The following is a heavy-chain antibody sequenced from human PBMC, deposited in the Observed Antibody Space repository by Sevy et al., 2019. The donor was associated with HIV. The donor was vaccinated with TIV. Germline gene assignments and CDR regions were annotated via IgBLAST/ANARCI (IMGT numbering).Heavy chain of an antibody. CDR2: MYSDGST. CDR1: GFPVSSNY. CDR3: ARGKSGYGYGLDY. J-gene: IGHJ4*02. Sequence: GGSLRLSCAASGFPVSSNYMSWVRQAPGKGLEWVSVMYSDGSTYHADSVKGRFTISRDNSKNTLYLQMNSLRVEDTVVYYGARGKSGYGYGLDYWGQGTLVTVSS. V-gene: IGHV3-66*01. D-gene: IGHD5-18*01.